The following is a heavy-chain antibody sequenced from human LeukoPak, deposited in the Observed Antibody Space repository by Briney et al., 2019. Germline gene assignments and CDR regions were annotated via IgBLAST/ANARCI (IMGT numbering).Heavy chain of an antibody. CDR1: GFTFSGSA. CDR3: TRYNNDHFDY. J-gene: IGHJ4*02. CDR2: IAYDGSRA. D-gene: IGHD1-14*01. Sequence: GGSLRLSCAASGFTFSGSAMHWVRQAPGKGLEWVAVIAYDGSRAFYADSVKGRFTISRDNSKNTMSVQMDDLRAEDTAVYYCTRYNNDHFDYWGQGTLVTVSS. V-gene: IGHV3-30*04.